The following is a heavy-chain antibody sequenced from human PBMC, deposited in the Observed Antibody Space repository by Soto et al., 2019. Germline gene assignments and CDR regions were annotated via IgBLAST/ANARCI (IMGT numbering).Heavy chain of an antibody. CDR3: ARGFRNGFNV. J-gene: IGHJ6*02. V-gene: IGHV3-21*01. CDR2: ISGPSIYI. Sequence: EGQLVESGGGLVKPGGSLRLYCVASRFTFSGYSINWVRQAPGKGLEWVSYISGPSIYIYYADSVKGRFTISRDNAKSAVYLQMNSLRAEYTAVYYCARGFRNGFNVWGQGTTVSVSS. CDR1: RFTFSGYS. D-gene: IGHD2-8*01.